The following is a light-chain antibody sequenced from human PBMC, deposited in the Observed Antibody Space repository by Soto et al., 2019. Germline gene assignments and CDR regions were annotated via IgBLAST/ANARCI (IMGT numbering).Light chain of an antibody. CDR3: QQYNSYAWT. Sequence: DIQMTQSPSTLYASVGDRVTITCRASQSISSWLAWYQQKPGKAPKLLIYKASSLESGVPSRFSGCGSGTEFTLTISSLQPDDFATYYCQQYNSYAWTFGQGPKVEIK. J-gene: IGKJ1*01. V-gene: IGKV1-5*03. CDR2: KAS. CDR1: QSISSW.